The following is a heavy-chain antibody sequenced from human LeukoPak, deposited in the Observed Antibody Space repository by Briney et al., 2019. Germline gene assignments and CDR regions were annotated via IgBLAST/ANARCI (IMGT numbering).Heavy chain of an antibody. J-gene: IGHJ4*02. CDR1: GFTFSSYE. D-gene: IGHD2-2*01. Sequence: PGGSLRLSCAASGFTFSSYEMNWVRQAPGKGLEWVSYISSSGGTIYYADYVKGRFTISRDNSKNALYLQMNSLRAEDTAVYYCARDFSACSSTSCSTTYYFDCWGQGTLVTVSS. CDR3: ARDFSACSSTSCSTTYYFDC. CDR2: ISSSGGTI. V-gene: IGHV3-48*03.